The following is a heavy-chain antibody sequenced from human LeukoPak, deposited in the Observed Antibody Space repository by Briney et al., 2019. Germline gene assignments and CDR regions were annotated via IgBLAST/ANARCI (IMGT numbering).Heavy chain of an antibody. CDR1: GGSISSYY. CDR2: IYYSGST. CDR3: ARDRIGSGWYLFDY. V-gene: IGHV4-59*01. D-gene: IGHD6-19*01. Sequence: PSETLSLTCTVSGGSISSYYWSWIRQPPGKGLEWIGYIYYSGSTNYNPSLKSRVTISVGTSKNQFSLKLSSVTAADTAVYYCARDRIGSGWYLFDYWGQGTLVTVSS. J-gene: IGHJ4*02.